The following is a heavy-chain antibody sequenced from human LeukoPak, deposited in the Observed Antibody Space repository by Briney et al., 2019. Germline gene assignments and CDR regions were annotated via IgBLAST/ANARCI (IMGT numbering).Heavy chain of an antibody. D-gene: IGHD5-18*01. CDR3: ARQVDTSMALPDY. CDR1: GYTFTHHS. J-gene: IGHJ4*02. V-gene: IGHV1-18*01. CDR2: ISAYNGNT. Sequence: GASVNVSCKASGYTFTHHSISWVRQAPGQGLEWMGWISAYNGNTNYAQKHRGRVTMTTDTSTSTAYMEVRSLRSDDTAIYYCARQVDTSMALPDYWGQGTLVTVS.